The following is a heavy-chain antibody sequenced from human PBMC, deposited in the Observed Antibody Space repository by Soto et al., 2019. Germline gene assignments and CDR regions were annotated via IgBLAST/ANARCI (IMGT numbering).Heavy chain of an antibody. CDR1: DGNIRPYY. Sequence: PSETNSVTNTVADGNIRPYYWSWIRQNTGKGLEWIGYVYYSGNTNYNPSLESRVTISVDTSRNQFSLNLTSATAADTAVYYCARKGAAASYAHYYMDVWGRGTTVTVSS. D-gene: IGHD6-13*01. V-gene: IGHV4-59*01. CDR3: ARKGAAASYAHYYMDV. J-gene: IGHJ6*03. CDR2: VYYSGNT.